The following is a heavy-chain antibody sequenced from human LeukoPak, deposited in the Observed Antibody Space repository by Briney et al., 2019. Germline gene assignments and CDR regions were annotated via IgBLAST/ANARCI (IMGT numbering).Heavy chain of an antibody. V-gene: IGHV3-21*01. CDR1: GFTFSTYP. J-gene: IGHJ4*02. Sequence: GGSLRLSCAASGFTFSTYPLNWVRQAPGKGLEWVSYISSSGGYIFYADSVKGRFTISRDNAKNSVYLQMNSLRAEDTAVYYCARVTEMVVVTPFDYWGQGTLVTVSS. D-gene: IGHD3-22*01. CDR2: ISSSGGYI. CDR3: ARVTEMVVVTPFDY.